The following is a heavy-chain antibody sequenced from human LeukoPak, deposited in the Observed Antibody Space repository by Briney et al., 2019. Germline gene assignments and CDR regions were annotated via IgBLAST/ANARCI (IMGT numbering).Heavy chain of an antibody. J-gene: IGHJ5*02. CDR1: GFTFSSYG. CDR3: ANPPGIAAAGTGNWFDP. CDR2: MRYDGSNK. Sequence: GGSLRLSCAASGFTFSSYGMHWVRQAPGKGLEWEAFMRYDGSNKYYADSVKGRFTISRDNSKNTLYLQMNSLRAEDTAVYYCANPPGIAAAGTGNWFDPWGQGTLVTVSS. D-gene: IGHD6-13*01. V-gene: IGHV3-30*02.